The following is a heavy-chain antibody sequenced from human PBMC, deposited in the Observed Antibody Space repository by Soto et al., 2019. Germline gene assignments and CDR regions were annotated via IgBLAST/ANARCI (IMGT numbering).Heavy chain of an antibody. D-gene: IGHD2-15*01. CDR2: MNPNSGKA. V-gene: IGHV1-8*01. CDR3: ARGLVVVSATYWDFDL. CDR1: GYTFTSYD. Sequence: QVQLVQSGAEVEKPGASVKVSCKASGYTFTSYDINWVRQAAGQGLEWIGWMNPNSGKAVYAQKFQGRVTMAGNTSISTAYMELSSLRSDDTAVYFCARGLVVVSATYWDFDLWGRGTLVTVSS. J-gene: IGHJ2*01.